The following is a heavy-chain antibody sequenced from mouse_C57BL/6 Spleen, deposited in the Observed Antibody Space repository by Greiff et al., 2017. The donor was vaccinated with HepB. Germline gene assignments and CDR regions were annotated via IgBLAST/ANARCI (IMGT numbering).Heavy chain of an antibody. CDR3: ARAGWLLPDY. V-gene: IGHV1-22*01. J-gene: IGHJ2*01. CDR2: INPNNGGT. CDR1: GYTFTDYN. Sequence: EVQLQESGPELVKPGASVEMSCKASGYTFTDYNMHWVKQSHGKSLEWIGYINPNNGGTSYNQKFKGKATLTVNKSSSTAYMELRSLTSEDSAVYYCARAGWLLPDYWGQGTTLTVSS. D-gene: IGHD2-3*01.